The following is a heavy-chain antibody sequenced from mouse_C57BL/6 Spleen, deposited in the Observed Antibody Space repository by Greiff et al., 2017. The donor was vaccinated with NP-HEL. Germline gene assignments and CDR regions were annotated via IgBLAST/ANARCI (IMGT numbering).Heavy chain of an antibody. J-gene: IGHJ2*01. Sequence: VHVKQSGAELVKPGASVKLSCTASGFNIKDYYMHWVKQRTEQGLEWIGRIDPEDGETKYAPKFQGKATITADTSSNTAYLQLSSLTSEDPAVYYCARSFNWGYYFDYWGQGTTLTVSS. V-gene: IGHV14-2*01. CDR1: GFNIKDYY. CDR3: ARSFNWGYYFDY. D-gene: IGHD4-1*01. CDR2: IDPEDGET.